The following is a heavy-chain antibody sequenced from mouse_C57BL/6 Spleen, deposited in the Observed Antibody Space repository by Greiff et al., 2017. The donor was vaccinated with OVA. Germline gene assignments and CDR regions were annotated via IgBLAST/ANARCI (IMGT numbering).Heavy chain of an antibody. Sequence: VQRVESGPELVKPGASVKISCKASGYAFSSSWMNWVKQRPGKGLEWIGRIYPGDGDTNYNGKFKGKATLTADKSSSTAYMQLSSLTSEDSAVYFCARGTRYWYFDVWGTGTTVTVSS. CDR3: ARGTRYWYFDV. V-gene: IGHV1-82*01. CDR2: IYPGDGDT. J-gene: IGHJ1*03. CDR1: GYAFSSSW.